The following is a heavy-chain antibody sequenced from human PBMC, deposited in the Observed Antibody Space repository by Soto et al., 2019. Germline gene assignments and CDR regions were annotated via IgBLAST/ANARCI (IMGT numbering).Heavy chain of an antibody. J-gene: IGHJ4*02. D-gene: IGHD3-10*01. CDR1: GFNFSSYA. Sequence: EVQLLESGGGLVQPGGSLRLSCAASGFNFSSYAMTWVRQSPGKGLEWVSLISGSGGSTYYADSVRGRFTISRDNAKNTLYLRMSSLRAGDTARYYCARVGTMVRGVIAPRFDYWGQGTLVTVSS. V-gene: IGHV3-23*01. CDR3: ARVGTMVRGVIAPRFDY. CDR2: ISGSGGST.